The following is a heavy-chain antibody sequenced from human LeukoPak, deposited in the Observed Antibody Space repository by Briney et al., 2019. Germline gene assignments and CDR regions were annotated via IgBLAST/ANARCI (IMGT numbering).Heavy chain of an antibody. CDR2: IYYSGST. Sequence: SETLSLTCTVSGGSISSSTYYWGWVRQPPGTGREGIGSIYYSGSTYYNPSLKSRVTISVDTSKNQFSLKLSSVTAADTAVYYCARRNTYYDSSGYFALDYWGQGTLVTVSS. CDR1: GGSISSSTYY. V-gene: IGHV4-39*01. J-gene: IGHJ4*02. CDR3: ARRNTYYDSSGYFALDY. D-gene: IGHD3-22*01.